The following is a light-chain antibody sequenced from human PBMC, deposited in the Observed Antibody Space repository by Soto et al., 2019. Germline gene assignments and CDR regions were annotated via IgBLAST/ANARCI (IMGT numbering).Light chain of an antibody. CDR1: QSVSSSY. Sequence: EIVLTQSPGTLSLSPGERATLSCRASQSVSSSYLAWYQQKPGQAPRLLIYGASSRATGIPDRFSGSGSGTDFTLTISRLEPEVFALYYCQQYGSSPLFGQGTKVEIK. J-gene: IGKJ1*01. CDR2: GAS. CDR3: QQYGSSPL. V-gene: IGKV3-20*01.